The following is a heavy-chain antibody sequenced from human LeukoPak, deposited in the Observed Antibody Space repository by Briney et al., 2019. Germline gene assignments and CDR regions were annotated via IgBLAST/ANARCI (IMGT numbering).Heavy chain of an antibody. CDR1: GYTFTSYG. V-gene: IGHV1-18*01. D-gene: IGHD3-22*01. Sequence: ASVKVSCKASGYTFTSYGISWVRQAPGQGLEWMGWISAYNGNTNYAQKLQGRVTMTTDTSTSTAYMELRSLRSDDTAVYYCARGPCYYDSSGYYCYFDYWGQGTLVTVSS. J-gene: IGHJ4*02. CDR2: ISAYNGNT. CDR3: ARGPCYYDSSGYYCYFDY.